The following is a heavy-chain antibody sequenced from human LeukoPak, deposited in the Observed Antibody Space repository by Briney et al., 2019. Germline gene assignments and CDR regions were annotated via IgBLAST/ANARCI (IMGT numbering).Heavy chain of an antibody. J-gene: IGHJ5*02. V-gene: IGHV6-1*01. CDR3: ARGKFQTYYYGSGTRKYNWFDP. CDR1: GDSVSSNSAA. Sequence: SQTLSLTCAISGDSVSSNSAAWNWIRQSPSRGLEWLGRTYYRSKWYNDYAVSVKSRITINPDTSKNPFSLQLNSVAPEDTAVYYCARGKFQTYYYGSGTRKYNWFDPWGQGTLVTVSS. CDR2: TYYRSKWYN. D-gene: IGHD3-10*01.